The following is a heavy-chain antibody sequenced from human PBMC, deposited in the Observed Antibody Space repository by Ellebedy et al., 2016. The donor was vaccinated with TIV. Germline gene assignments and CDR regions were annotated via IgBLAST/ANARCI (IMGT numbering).Heavy chain of an antibody. J-gene: IGHJ4*02. CDR1: GFTFSTYG. D-gene: IGHD6-13*01. CDR3: ATDRAAASTD. V-gene: IGHV3-33*03. Sequence: GESLKISCAASGFTFSTYGMHWVRRAPGKGLEWVAFIWHDGNNKYYADSVKGRFTISRDNAKSTLYLQMNSLRGEDTAVYYCATDRAAASTDWGQGTLVTVSS. CDR2: IWHDGNNK.